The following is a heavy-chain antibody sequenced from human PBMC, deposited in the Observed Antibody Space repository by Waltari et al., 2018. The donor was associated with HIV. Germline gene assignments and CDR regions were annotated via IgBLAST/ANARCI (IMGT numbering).Heavy chain of an antibody. V-gene: IGHV1-69*06. CDR3: ARDHGGGAAAGGPPYQYYLDV. CDR1: ARNLNHYA. D-gene: IGHD3-16*01. Sequence: QVRLVESAAEVKEPGSSVKVSWTASARNLNHYAFSRVRPAPGLGLEWKGGIIPVLVGSTNYAQKFQDTVTITADTSTNTGYMALSSLRSDDTALYYCARDHGGGAAAGGPPYQYYLDVWGQGTSVTVSS. CDR2: IIPVLVGST. J-gene: IGHJ6*02.